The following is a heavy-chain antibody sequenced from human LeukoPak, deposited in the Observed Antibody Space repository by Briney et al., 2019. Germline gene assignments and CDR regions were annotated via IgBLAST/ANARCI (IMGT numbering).Heavy chain of an antibody. V-gene: IGHV4-30-2*01. CDR2: IYHSGST. CDR1: GGSISSGGYY. J-gene: IGHJ6*03. CDR3: SRGGHRRSLGLYYYMDV. D-gene: IGHD1-26*01. Sequence: SQTLSLTCTVSGGSISSGGYYWSWIRQPPGKGLEWIGYIYHSGSTNYKPSLKSRVTISVDTSKNQFSLKLSSVTAADTAVYYCSRGGHRRSLGLYYYMDVWGKGTTVTVSS.